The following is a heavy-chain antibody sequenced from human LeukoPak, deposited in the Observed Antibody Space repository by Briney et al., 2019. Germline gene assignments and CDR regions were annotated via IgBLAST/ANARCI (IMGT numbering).Heavy chain of an antibody. J-gene: IGHJ4*02. CDR3: AKDLRWYPY. Sequence: PGGSLRLSCAASGFTFSNYAMSWVRQAPGKGLGWVSSIIGSGRSTYFADSVKGRFTISRDNSKNTLYSQMNSLRADDTAIYYCAKDLRWYPYWGQGTLVTISS. V-gene: IGHV3-23*01. CDR2: IIGSGRST. D-gene: IGHD4-23*01. CDR1: GFTFSNYA.